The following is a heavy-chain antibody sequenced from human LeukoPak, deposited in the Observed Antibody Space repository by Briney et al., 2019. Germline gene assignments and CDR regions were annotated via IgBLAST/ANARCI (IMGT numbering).Heavy chain of an antibody. CDR2: IFHSGKT. D-gene: IGHD2-21*01. J-gene: IGHJ4*02. V-gene: IGHV4-38-2*01. Sequence: PSETLSLTCGVSGYSISSGYYWGWIRQSPGKGLKWIGSIFHSGKTYYNLSLKSRVTIPVDTSKNQFSLKLSSVTAADTAVYYCARGDIPDFWGQGTLVTVSS. CDR3: ARGDIPDF. CDR1: GYSISSGYY.